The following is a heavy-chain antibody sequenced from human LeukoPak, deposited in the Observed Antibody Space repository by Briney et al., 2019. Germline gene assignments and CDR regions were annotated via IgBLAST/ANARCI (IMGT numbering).Heavy chain of an antibody. D-gene: IGHD3-22*01. Sequence: SETLSLTCAVYGGSFSGYYWTWIRQTPEKGLEWIGEMNPSGSTNYNPSLKSRVTISVDTSKNQFSLELSSVTAADTAVYYCARGRQDVTMIIVVMTAVSYYLDVWGKGTTVTVS. V-gene: IGHV4-34*01. CDR2: MNPSGST. CDR3: ARGRQDVTMIIVVMTAVSYYLDV. CDR1: GGSFSGYY. J-gene: IGHJ6*03.